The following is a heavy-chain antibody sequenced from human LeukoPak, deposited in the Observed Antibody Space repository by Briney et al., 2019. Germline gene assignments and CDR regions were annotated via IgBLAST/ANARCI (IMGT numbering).Heavy chain of an antibody. Sequence: GGSLRLSCAASGFTFGSYAMHWVRQAPGKGLEWVAVISYDGSNKYYADSVKGRFTISRDNAKNSLYLQMNSLRAEDTAVYYCARDQGLPRYFDYWGQGTLVTVSS. V-gene: IGHV3-30*04. CDR2: ISYDGSNK. CDR3: ARDQGLPRYFDY. J-gene: IGHJ4*02. CDR1: GFTFGSYA.